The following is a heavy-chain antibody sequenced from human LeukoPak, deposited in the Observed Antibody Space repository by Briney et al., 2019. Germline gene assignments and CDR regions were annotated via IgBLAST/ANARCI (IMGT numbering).Heavy chain of an antibody. CDR2: FDPEDGET. J-gene: IGHJ4*02. CDR3: ATRITMVRGVVGWLVQRYDY. CDR1: GYTLTELS. V-gene: IGHV1-24*01. Sequence: ASVKVSCKVSGYTLTELSMHWVRQAPGKGLGWMGGFDPEDGETIYAQKFQGRVTMTEDTSTDTAYMELSSLRSEDTAVYYCATRITMVRGVVGWLVQRYDYWGQGTLVTVSS. D-gene: IGHD3-10*01.